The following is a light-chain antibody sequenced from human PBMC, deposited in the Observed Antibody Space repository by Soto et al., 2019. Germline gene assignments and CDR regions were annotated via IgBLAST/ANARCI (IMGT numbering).Light chain of an antibody. CDR3: TSPTPGSLYV. CDR2: KVS. V-gene: IGLV2-14*01. J-gene: IGLJ1*01. CDR1: SSDVGGYNY. Sequence: QSALTQPASVSGSPGQSITISCTGTSSDVGGYNYVSWYQQYPGRVPKLLIYKVSSRPSGISNRFSGSKSGNTASLNISGPQAEDEADYFCTSPTPGSLYVFGSGTKVTVL.